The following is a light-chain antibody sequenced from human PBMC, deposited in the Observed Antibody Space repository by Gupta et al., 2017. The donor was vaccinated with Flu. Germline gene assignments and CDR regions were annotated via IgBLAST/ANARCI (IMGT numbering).Light chain of an antibody. J-gene: IGKJ2*01. CDR2: VAS. CDR1: QSVSSSY. V-gene: IGKV3-20*01. CDR3: QQYGSSPYT. Sequence: EIVLTQSPGTLSLSPGERDTLSCRASQSVSSSYLAWYQQKPGQAPRLLIYVASSRATGIPDRFSGSGSGTDFTLTISRLEPEDFAVYYCQQYGSSPYTFGQGTKLEIK.